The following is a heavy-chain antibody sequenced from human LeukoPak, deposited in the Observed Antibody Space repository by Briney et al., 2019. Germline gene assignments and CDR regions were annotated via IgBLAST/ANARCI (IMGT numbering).Heavy chain of an antibody. Sequence: GGSLRLSCAASGFTFSSYAMSWVRQAPGKGLEWVSAISGSGGSTYYADSVKGRFTISRDNSKNTLYLQMNSLRSEDTAVYYCASRSTSSKRDYYYGMDVWGQGTTVTVSS. CDR2: ISGSGGST. CDR1: GFTFSSYA. V-gene: IGHV3-23*01. D-gene: IGHD2-2*01. J-gene: IGHJ6*02. CDR3: ASRSTSSKRDYYYGMDV.